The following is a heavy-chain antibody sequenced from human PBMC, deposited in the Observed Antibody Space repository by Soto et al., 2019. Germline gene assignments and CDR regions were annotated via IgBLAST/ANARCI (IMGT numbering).Heavy chain of an antibody. Sequence: ASVKVSCKASGYSFTTYRITWVRQAPGQGREWMGSCSTNSDYRKYAQKFQDRVTMTTDASTTTAYMELRSLRSDDTAVYFCAREDGYYTTTFCYNWFHPLGQGSQVTVSS. CDR1: GYSFTTYR. D-gene: IGHD3-3*01. V-gene: IGHV1-18*04. CDR2: CSTNSDYR. J-gene: IGHJ5*02. CDR3: AREDGYYTTTFCYNWFHP.